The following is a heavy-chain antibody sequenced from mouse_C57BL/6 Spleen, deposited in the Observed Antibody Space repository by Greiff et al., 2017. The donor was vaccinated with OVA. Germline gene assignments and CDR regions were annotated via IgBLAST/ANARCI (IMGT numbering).Heavy chain of an antibody. Sequence: QVHVKQSGAELVKPGASVKLSCTASGYTFTSYWMHWVKQRPGQGLEWIGMIHPNSGSNNYNEKFKSKATLPVAKSSSTAYMKLNSQTSEDSAVYYCARKESDYINPWFAYGGQGTLVTVSA. J-gene: IGHJ3*01. V-gene: IGHV1-64*01. CDR3: ARKESDYINPWFAY. D-gene: IGHD2-5*01. CDR1: GYTFTSYW. CDR2: IHPNSGSN.